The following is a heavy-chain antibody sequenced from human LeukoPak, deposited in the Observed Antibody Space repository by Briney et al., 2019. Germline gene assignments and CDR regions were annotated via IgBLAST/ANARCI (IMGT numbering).Heavy chain of an antibody. CDR3: ARSYCDRATCYGMDV. CDR2: ISYDGTNK. CDR1: EFTFSSYA. Sequence: GGSLRLSCAASEFTFSSYAMHWVRQAPGKGLEWVAVISYDGTNKYYADSVKGRFTISRDNSKYTLYVQMNSLRVEETAVYYCARSYCDRATCYGMDVWGQGTTVTVSS. V-gene: IGHV3-30-3*01. D-gene: IGHD2-21*01. J-gene: IGHJ6*02.